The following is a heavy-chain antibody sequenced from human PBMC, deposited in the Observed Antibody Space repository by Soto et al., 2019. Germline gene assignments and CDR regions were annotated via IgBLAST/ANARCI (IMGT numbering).Heavy chain of an antibody. J-gene: IGHJ4*02. Sequence: QVQLVQSGAEVKKPGASVRISCRASGYSFTSTYVHWVRQAPGQGPEWMGIINPAGGTTYYAQKFQGRLTITSDTSTDTVFMDLNDLTSEDAAVYFCALKVVTYYDNGGQGTLLTVSS. CDR2: INPAGGTT. V-gene: IGHV1-46*01. D-gene: IGHD2-21*02. CDR3: ALKVVTYYDN. CDR1: GYSFTSTY.